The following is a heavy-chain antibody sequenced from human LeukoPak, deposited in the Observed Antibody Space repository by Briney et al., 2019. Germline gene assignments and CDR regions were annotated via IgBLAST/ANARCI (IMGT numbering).Heavy chain of an antibody. CDR1: GGSFSGYY. D-gene: IGHD6-13*01. CDR2: INHSGST. V-gene: IGHV4-34*01. J-gene: IGHJ4*02. Sequence: SETLSLTCAVYGGSFSGYYWSWIRQPPGKGLEWIGEINHSGSTNYNPSLKSRVTISVDTSKNQFCLKRSSVTAAYTTVHYCAGSQAADYWGQGTLVSVSS. CDR3: AGSQAADY.